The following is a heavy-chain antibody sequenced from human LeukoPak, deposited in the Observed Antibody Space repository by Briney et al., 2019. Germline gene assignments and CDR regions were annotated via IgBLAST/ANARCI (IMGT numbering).Heavy chain of an antibody. CDR2: ISSSSSHT. CDR1: GFTFSDYY. V-gene: IGHV3-11*06. D-gene: IGHD3-10*01. J-gene: IGHJ4*02. CDR3: ARVRSRGVIID. Sequence: GGSLRLSCAASGFTFSDYYMSWIRQAPGKGLEWVSYISSSSSHTNYADSVKGRFTISRDNAKNSLYLQMNSLRAEDTAVYYCARVRSRGVIIDWGQGTLVTVSS.